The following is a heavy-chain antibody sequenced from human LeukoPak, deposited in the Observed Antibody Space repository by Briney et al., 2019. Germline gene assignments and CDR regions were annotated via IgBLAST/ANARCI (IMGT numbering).Heavy chain of an antibody. CDR2: IYYSGST. J-gene: IGHJ4*02. Sequence: PSETLSLTCTVSGGSISSSSYYWGWIRQPPGKGLEWIGSIYYSGSTYYNPSLKSRVTISVDTSKNQFSLKLSSVTAADTAVYYCARDIAAAGTLYWGQGTLVTVSS. CDR3: ARDIAAAGTLY. V-gene: IGHV4-39*07. CDR1: GGSISSSSYY. D-gene: IGHD6-13*01.